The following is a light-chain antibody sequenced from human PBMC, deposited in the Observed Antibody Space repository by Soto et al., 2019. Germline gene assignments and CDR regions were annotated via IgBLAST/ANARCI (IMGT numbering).Light chain of an antibody. V-gene: IGLV2-14*01. CDR1: SSDVGGYNY. J-gene: IGLJ3*02. Sequence: QSVLTQPRSVSGSPGQSVTISCTGTSSDVGGYNYVSWYQQHPGKAPKLMIYEVVKRPSGVSNRFSGSKSGNTASLTISGLQADDEADYYCSSFTSSSTWVFGGGTKLTVL. CDR2: EVV. CDR3: SSFTSSSTWV.